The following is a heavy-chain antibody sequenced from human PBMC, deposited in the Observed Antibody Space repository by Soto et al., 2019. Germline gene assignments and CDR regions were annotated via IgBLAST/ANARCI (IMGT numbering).Heavy chain of an antibody. D-gene: IGHD6-13*01. V-gene: IGHV4-59*01. J-gene: IGHJ3*02. CDR1: GGSFSGYY. CDR3: AKDSGSSWYGDAFHI. CDR2: CYYSGST. Sequence: SETLSLTCAVYGGSFSGYYGSWIRQPPGKGLEWIGYCYYSGSTYYNPSLKSRVTLSVDTSRNQLLLQLNSVTAADTAVYYCAKDSGSSWYGDAFHIWGQGTMVTVSS.